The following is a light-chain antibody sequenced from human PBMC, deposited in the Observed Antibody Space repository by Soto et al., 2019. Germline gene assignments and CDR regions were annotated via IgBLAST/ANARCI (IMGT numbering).Light chain of an antibody. J-gene: IGKJ5*01. Sequence: DVEITQTPTTLSASVGDIVTSACRASQSLNNSLAWYQQKPGKAPQLLIYDASTLERGVRSRFSGTGYGTEFTLTISSMHPDDFATYYCKQYPSSSITFGQGARLAIK. CDR1: QSLNNS. V-gene: IGKV1-5*01. CDR3: KQYPSSSIT. CDR2: DAS.